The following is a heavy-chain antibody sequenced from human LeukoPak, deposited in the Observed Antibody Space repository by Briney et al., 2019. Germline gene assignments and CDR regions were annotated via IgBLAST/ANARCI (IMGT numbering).Heavy chain of an antibody. D-gene: IGHD3-10*01. CDR1: GFTFSRNA. Sequence: GGSLRLSCSASGFTFSRNAMHWVRQAPGKGLEFVSVISNDGAKKYYADSEKGRFTISRDNSKNTLYLQMSSLRAEDTAVYYCASGYGSGPYYKGYFDYWGQGTLVTVSS. J-gene: IGHJ4*02. CDR3: ASGYGSGPYYKGYFDY. CDR2: ISNDGAKK. V-gene: IGHV3-64D*09.